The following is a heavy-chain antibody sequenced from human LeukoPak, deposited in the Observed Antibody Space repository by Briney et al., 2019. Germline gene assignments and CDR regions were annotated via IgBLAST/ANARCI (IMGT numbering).Heavy chain of an antibody. D-gene: IGHD3-9*01. CDR3: ARGYFDWFLDN. J-gene: IGHJ4*02. Sequence: SETLSLTCAVYGGSFSGYYWSWIRQPPGKVLEWIGEINHSGSTNYNPSLKSRVTIPVDTSKNQFSLKLSSVTAADTAVYYCARGYFDWFLDNWGRGTLVTVSS. V-gene: IGHV4-34*01. CDR2: INHSGST. CDR1: GGSFSGYY.